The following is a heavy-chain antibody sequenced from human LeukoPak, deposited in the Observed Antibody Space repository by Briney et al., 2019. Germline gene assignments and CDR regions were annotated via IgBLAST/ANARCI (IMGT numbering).Heavy chain of an antibody. CDR3: ARRPELEHGGRYYYYYMDV. CDR1: GGSISSSSYY. D-gene: IGHD1/OR15-1a*01. J-gene: IGHJ6*03. CDR2: INHSGST. V-gene: IGHV4-39*07. Sequence: SETLSLTCTVSGGSISSSSYYWSWIRQPPGKGLEWIGEINHSGSTNYDPSLKSRVTISVDTSKNQFSLKLSSVTAADTAVYYCARRPELEHGGRYYYYYMDVWGKGTTVTISS.